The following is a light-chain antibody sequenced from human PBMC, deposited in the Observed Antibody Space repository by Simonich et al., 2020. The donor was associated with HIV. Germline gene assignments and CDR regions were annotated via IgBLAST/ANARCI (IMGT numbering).Light chain of an antibody. V-gene: IGLV2-14*01. Sequence: QSALTQPASVSGSPGQSITISCSGTSSDVGGFNYVSWYQQHPGKAPKRMIYDVSKRPSGVSKRFSGSKSGNTASLTISGLQAEDEADYYCNSFTSTITFMLFGGGTKLTVL. J-gene: IGLJ3*02. CDR2: DVS. CDR1: SSDVGGFNY. CDR3: NSFTSTITFML.